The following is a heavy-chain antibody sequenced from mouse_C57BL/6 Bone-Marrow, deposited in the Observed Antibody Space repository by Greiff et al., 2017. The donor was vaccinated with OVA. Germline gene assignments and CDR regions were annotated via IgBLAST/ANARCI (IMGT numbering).Heavy chain of an antibody. D-gene: IGHD2-5*01. CDR1: GYTFTSYW. CDR3: ARGAYYSNSGFAY. CDR2: IHPNSGST. Sequence: LVESGAELVKPGASVKLSCKASGYTFTSYWMHWVKQRPGQGLEWIGMIHPNSGSTNYNEKFKSKATLTVDKSSSTAYMQLSSLTSEDSAVYYCARGAYYSNSGFAYWGQGTLVTVSA. V-gene: IGHV1-64*01. J-gene: IGHJ3*01.